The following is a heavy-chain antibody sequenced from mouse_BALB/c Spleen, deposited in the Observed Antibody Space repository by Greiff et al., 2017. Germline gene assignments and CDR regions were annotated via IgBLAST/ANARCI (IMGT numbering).Heavy chain of an antibody. CDR2: INPSTGYT. Sequence: QVQLKQSGAELAKPGASVKMSCKASGYTFTSYWMHWVKQRPGQGLEWIGYINPSTGYTEYNQKVKDKATLTADKSSSTAYMQLSSLTSEDSAVYYYSRDYYGSSYKDYWGQGTTLTVSS. CDR1: GYTFTSYW. J-gene: IGHJ2*01. D-gene: IGHD1-1*01. V-gene: IGHV1-7*01. CDR3: SRDYYGSSYKDY.